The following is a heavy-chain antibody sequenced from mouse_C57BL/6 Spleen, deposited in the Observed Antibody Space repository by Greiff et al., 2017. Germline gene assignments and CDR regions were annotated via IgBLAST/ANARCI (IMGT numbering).Heavy chain of an antibody. J-gene: IGHJ4*01. D-gene: IGHD2-4*01. CDR1: GYTFTSYW. CDR3: TRSDYDSYAMDY. CDR2: IYPGNSDT. V-gene: IGHV1-5*01. Sequence: EVQGVESGTVLARPGASVKMSCKTSGYTFTSYWMHWVKQRPGQGLEWIGAIYPGNSDTSYNQKFKGKAKLTAVTSASTAYMELSSLTNEDSAVYYCTRSDYDSYAMDYWGQGTSVTVSS.